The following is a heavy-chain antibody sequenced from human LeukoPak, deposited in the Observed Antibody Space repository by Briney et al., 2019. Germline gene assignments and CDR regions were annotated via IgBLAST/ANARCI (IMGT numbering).Heavy chain of an antibody. V-gene: IGHV1-69*13. CDR2: IIPIFGTA. D-gene: IGHD6-6*01. CDR1: GGTFSNYA. CDR3: ARLDEYSSSSRYYGMDV. Sequence: SVKVSCKASGGTFSNYAISWVRQATGQGLEWMGGIIPIFGTANYAQKFQGRVTITADESTSTAYMELSSLRSEDTAVYYCARLDEYSSSSRYYGMDVWGQGTTVTVSS. J-gene: IGHJ6*02.